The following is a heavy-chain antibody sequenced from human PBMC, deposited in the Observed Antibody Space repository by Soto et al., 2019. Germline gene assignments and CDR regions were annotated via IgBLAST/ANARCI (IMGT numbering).Heavy chain of an antibody. J-gene: IGHJ5*02. D-gene: IGHD6-13*01. CDR3: TKDMAAADPEYHNWFDP. CDR1: GFTFRTYA. Sequence: PGGSLRLSCAASGFTFRTYAMSWVRQAPGNGLEWVSTISGSSRSTDYADSVKGRLTISRDNANNTLYLQMNSLRADDTAVYYCTKDMAAADPEYHNWFDPWGQGTLVTVSS. CDR2: ISGSSRST. V-gene: IGHV3-23*01.